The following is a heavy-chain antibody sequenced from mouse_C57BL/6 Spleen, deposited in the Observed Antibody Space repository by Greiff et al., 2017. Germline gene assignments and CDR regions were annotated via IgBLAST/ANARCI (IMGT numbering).Heavy chain of an antibody. D-gene: IGHD1-1*01. CDR2: INPNNGGT. V-gene: IGHV1-26*01. CDR3: AGPYYYGSYYAMDY. Sequence: VQLQQSGPELVKPGASVKISCKASGYTFTDYYMNWVKQSHGKSLEWIGDINPNNGGTSYNQKFKGKATLTVDKSSSTAYMELRSLTSEDSAVYYCAGPYYYGSYYAMDYWGQGTSVTVSS. J-gene: IGHJ4*01. CDR1: GYTFTDYY.